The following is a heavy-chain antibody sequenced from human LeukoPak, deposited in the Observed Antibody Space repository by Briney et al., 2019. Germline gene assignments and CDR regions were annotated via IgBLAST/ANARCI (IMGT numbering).Heavy chain of an antibody. Sequence: GASVKVSCKASGYTFTNYDINWVRQATGQGLEWMGWMNANSGNTGYAQKFQGRVTMTRNTSINTAYMELSSLRSEDTAVYYCAGGPAWEGHHYYSDYWGQGTLVTVSS. D-gene: IGHD1-26*01. CDR1: GYTFTNYD. CDR3: AGGPAWEGHHYYSDY. J-gene: IGHJ4*02. CDR2: MNANSGNT. V-gene: IGHV1-8*01.